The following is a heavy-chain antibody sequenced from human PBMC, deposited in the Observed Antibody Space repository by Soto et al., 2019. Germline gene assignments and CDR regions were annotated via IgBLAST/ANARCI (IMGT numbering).Heavy chain of an antibody. CDR3: ARVSRRGDLVATIGLGF. Sequence: ASVKVSCKASGYTFTSYGISWVRQAPGQGLEWMGWISAYNGNTNYAQKLQGRVTMTTDTSTSTAYMELRSLRSDDTAVYYCARVSRRGDLVATIGLGFWAQRTLVTGSS. J-gene: IGHJ4*02. V-gene: IGHV1-18*01. CDR1: GYTFTSYG. D-gene: IGHD5-12*01. CDR2: ISAYNGNT.